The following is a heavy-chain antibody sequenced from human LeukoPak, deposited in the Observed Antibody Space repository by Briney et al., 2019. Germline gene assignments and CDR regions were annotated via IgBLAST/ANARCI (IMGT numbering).Heavy chain of an antibody. V-gene: IGHV3-23*01. CDR3: AKGGCRGTCNPLAY. D-gene: IGHD2-15*01. Sequence: GGSLRLSCAASGFTYSAYWMSWVRQAPGKGLEWISSSGDSDGSTYYADSLEGRLTISRDNSKNTLYLQMNNLRAEDTAVYYCAKGGCRGTCNPLAYWGQGALVTVSP. CDR1: GFTYSAYW. J-gene: IGHJ4*02. CDR2: SGDSDGST.